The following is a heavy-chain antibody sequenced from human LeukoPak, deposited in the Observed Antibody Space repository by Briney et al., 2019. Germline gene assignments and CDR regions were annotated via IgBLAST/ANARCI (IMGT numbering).Heavy chain of an antibody. D-gene: IGHD3-10*01. CDR2: ISGSGGST. CDR1: GFTFSSYG. CDR3: ARKGAPHDITMVRGVMHNWFDP. V-gene: IGHV3-23*01. Sequence: PGGSLRLSCAASGFTFSSYGMSWVRQAPGKGLEWVSAISGSGGSTYYADSVKGRFTISRDNAKNSLYLQMNSLRAEDTAVCYCARKGAPHDITMVRGVMHNWFDPWGQGTLVTVSS. J-gene: IGHJ5*02.